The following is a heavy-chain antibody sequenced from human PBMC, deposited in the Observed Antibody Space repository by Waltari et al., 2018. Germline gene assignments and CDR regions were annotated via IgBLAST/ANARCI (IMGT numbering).Heavy chain of an antibody. Sequence: QVQLQESGPGLVKPSQTLSLTCTVSGGSTSSGSYYWSWIRQPAGKGLEWIGRIYPSGSTNYNPSLKSRVTISVDTSKNQFSLTLSSVTAADTAVYYCARDLSTSSSSWFDPWGQGTLVTVSS. J-gene: IGHJ5*02. V-gene: IGHV4-61*02. CDR3: ARDLSTSSSSWFDP. CDR1: GGSTSSGSYY. CDR2: IYPSGST. D-gene: IGHD6-6*01.